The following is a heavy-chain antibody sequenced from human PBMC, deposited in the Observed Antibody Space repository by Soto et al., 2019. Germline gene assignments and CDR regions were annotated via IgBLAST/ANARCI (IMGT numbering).Heavy chain of an antibody. J-gene: IGHJ4*02. CDR1: GYRFASYW. CDR3: ARLIAVAGRGYYFDY. Sequence: GESLKISCKGSGYRFASYWIGWVRQMPGKGLEWMGIIYPGDSDTRYSPSFQGQVTISADKSISTAYLQWSSLKASDTAMYYCARLIAVAGRGYYFDYWGQGTLVTVSS. D-gene: IGHD6-19*01. CDR2: IYPGDSDT. V-gene: IGHV5-51*01.